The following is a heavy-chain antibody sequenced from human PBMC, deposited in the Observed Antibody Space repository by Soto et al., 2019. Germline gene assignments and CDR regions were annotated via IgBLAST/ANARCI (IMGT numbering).Heavy chain of an antibody. V-gene: IGHV4-34*01. D-gene: IGHD3-10*01. CDR2: INHSGST. J-gene: IGHJ4*02. Sequence: SETLSLTCAVYCGSFSGYYWSWIRQPPGKGLEWIGEINHSGSTNYNPPLKSRVTISVDTSKNQFSLKLSSVTAADTAVYYCARGPRQDGSGSYRVDYWGQGTLVTVSS. CDR3: ARGPRQDGSGSYRVDY. CDR1: CGSFSGYY.